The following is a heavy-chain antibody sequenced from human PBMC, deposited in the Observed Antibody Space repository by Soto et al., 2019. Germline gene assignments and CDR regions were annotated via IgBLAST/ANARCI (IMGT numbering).Heavy chain of an antibody. CDR3: AKWIGSGYYLADF. J-gene: IGHJ4*02. CDR2: ISYDGSNK. Sequence: QVQLVESGGGVVQPGRSLRLSCAASGFTFSSYGMHWVRQAPGKGLEWVAVISYDGSNKYYADSVKGRFTISRDNSKNTLYLQMNSLRAEDTAVYYCAKWIGSGYYLADFWGLGTLVTVSS. CDR1: GFTFSSYG. V-gene: IGHV3-30*18. D-gene: IGHD3-22*01.